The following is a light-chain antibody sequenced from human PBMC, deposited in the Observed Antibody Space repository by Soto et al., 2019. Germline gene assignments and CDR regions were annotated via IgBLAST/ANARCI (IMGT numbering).Light chain of an antibody. V-gene: IGLV1-40*01. CDR3: HSYDVSLRGPA. CDR1: RSNIGAGYD. CDR2: YNS. Sequence: QSVLTQPPSLSGAPGQRVTISCTGSRSNIGAGYDVHWYQHLPGTAPKVLIFYNSNRPSGVPDRFSGSKSGTSASLAITGLQAEDEAFYYCHSYDVSLRGPAFGGGTKVTVL. J-gene: IGLJ2*01.